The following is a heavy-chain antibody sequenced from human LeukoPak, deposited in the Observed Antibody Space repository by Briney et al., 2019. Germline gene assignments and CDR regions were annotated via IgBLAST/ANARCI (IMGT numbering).Heavy chain of an antibody. V-gene: IGHV1-8*01. D-gene: IGHD4-17*01. Sequence: ASVKVSCKTSGYTFTRHDIHWVRQGTGQGLEWMGWMSPNTGNAGYAQTFQGRVTMTRNTAISTAYMELSGLKSDDTAVFFCVRGFYGSETYYFDYWGQGTLVTVSS. CDR1: GYTFTRHD. CDR2: MSPNTGNA. J-gene: IGHJ4*02. CDR3: VRGFYGSETYYFDY.